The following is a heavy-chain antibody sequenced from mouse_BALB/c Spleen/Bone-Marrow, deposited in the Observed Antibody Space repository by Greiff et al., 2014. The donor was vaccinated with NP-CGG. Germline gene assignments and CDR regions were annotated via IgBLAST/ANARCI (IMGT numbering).Heavy chain of an antibody. CDR3: ARDVGYGNYFVY. D-gene: IGHD2-10*02. CDR1: GFTFSDFY. Sequence: EVKLMESGGGLVQPGDSPRLSCAASGFTFSDFYMEWVRQPPGKRLEWIAASRNKAKHYTTEYSASVKGRFIVSRDTSQSILYLQMNALRAEDTAIYYCARDVGYGNYFVYWGQGTLVTVSA. V-gene: IGHV7-1*02. J-gene: IGHJ3*01. CDR2: SRNKAKHYTT.